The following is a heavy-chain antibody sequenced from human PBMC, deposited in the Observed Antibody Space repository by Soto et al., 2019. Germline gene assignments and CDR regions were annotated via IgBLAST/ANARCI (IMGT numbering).Heavy chain of an antibody. Sequence: SETLSLTCTVSGGSISSYYGSWIRQPPGKGLEWIGYIYYSGSTNYNPPLKSRVTISVDTSKNQFSLKLSSVTAADTAVYYCARDHIGTTNYFDYWGQGTLVTVSS. CDR3: ARDHIGTTNYFDY. D-gene: IGHD1-7*01. J-gene: IGHJ4*02. V-gene: IGHV4-59*01. CDR2: IYYSGST. CDR1: GGSISSYY.